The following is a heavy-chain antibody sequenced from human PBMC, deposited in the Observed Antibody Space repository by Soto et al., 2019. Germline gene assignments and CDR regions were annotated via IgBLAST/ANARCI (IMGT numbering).Heavy chain of an antibody. D-gene: IGHD5-12*01. CDR3: ARVSLRWVVNSYDYPNNYFDY. CDR2: ISGYNGNT. J-gene: IGHJ4*02. CDR1: GYSYTSNG. Sequence: ASVKVSCKASGYSYTSNGVAWVRQAPGQGLEWMGWISGYNGNTLYAHKVHDRVTMTTDRSTTTAYMELRSLRSDDTAVYYCARVSLRWVVNSYDYPNNYFDYWGQGTLVTVSS. V-gene: IGHV1-18*01.